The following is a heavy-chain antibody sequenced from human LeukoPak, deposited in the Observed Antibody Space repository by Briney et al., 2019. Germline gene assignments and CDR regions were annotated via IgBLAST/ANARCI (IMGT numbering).Heavy chain of an antibody. CDR1: GFTFSSYG. CDR3: AKDDEVLRFLEWLLYFGGMDV. CDR2: ISYDGSNK. Sequence: GGSLRLSCAASGFTFSSYGMHWVRQAPGKGLEWVAVISYDGSNKYYADSVKGRFTISRDNSKNTLYLQMNSLRAEDTAVYYCAKDDEVLRFLEWLLYFGGMDVWGQGTTVTVSS. V-gene: IGHV3-30*18. D-gene: IGHD3-3*01. J-gene: IGHJ6*02.